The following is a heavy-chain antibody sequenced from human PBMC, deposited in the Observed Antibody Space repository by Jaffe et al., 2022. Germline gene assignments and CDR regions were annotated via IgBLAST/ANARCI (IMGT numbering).Heavy chain of an antibody. CDR2: IYWDDDK. Sequence: QITLKESGPTLVKPTQTLTLTCTFSGFSLSTSGVGVGWIRQPPGKALEWLALIYWDDDKRYSPSLKSRLTITKDTSKNQVVLTMTNMDPVDTATYYCAHSQALYYDYVWGSYRYWGQGTLVTVSS. V-gene: IGHV2-5*02. D-gene: IGHD3-16*02. CDR1: GFSLSTSGVG. J-gene: IGHJ4*02. CDR3: AHSQALYYDYVWGSYRY.